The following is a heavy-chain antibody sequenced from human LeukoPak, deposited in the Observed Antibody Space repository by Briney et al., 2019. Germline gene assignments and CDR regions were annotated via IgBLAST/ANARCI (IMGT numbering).Heavy chain of an antibody. CDR3: AKVKGYRTWYFDL. J-gene: IGHJ2*01. D-gene: IGHD2-8*01. CDR1: GFTFSSYG. V-gene: IGHV3-30*18. Sequence: GGSLRLSCAASGFTFSSYGMHWVRQAPGKGLEWVAVISYDGSNKYFADSVKGRFTISRDNSKNTLYLQMNSLRAEDTAVYYCAKVKGYRTWYFDLWGRGTLVTVSS. CDR2: ISYDGSNK.